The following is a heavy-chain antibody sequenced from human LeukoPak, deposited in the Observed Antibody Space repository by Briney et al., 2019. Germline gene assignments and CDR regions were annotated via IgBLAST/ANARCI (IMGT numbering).Heavy chain of an antibody. V-gene: IGHV1-69*04. Sequence: SVKVSCKASGYTFTSYGISWVRQAPGQGLEWMGRIIPILGIANYAQKFQGRVTITADKSTSTAYMELSSLRSEDTAVYYCARVGAAAGRDFDYWGQGTLVTVSS. CDR1: GYTFTSYG. D-gene: IGHD6-13*01. J-gene: IGHJ4*02. CDR2: IIPILGIA. CDR3: ARVGAAAGRDFDY.